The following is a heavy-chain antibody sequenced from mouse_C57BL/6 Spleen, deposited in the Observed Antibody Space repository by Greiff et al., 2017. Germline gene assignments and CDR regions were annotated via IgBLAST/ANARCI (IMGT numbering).Heavy chain of an antibody. CDR3: AREDDWYFDV. CDR2: ISDGGSYT. J-gene: IGHJ1*03. CDR1: GFTFSSYA. Sequence: EVHLVESGGGLVKPGGSLKLSCAASGFTFSSYAMSWVRQTPEKRLEWVATISDGGSYTYYPDNVKGRFTISRDNAKNNLYLQMSHLKSEDTAMYYCAREDDWYFDVWGTGTTVTVSS. V-gene: IGHV5-4*01.